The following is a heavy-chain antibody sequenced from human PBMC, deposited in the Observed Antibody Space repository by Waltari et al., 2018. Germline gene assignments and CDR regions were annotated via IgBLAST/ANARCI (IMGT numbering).Heavy chain of an antibody. Sequence: QVQLQESGPGLVKPSGTLSLTCAVSGVSLSTNNWWSWVRQPPGKGLEWIGEIYHSGSTNYNPSLESRVAISVDKSKHQFSLKVRSVTAADTAVYYCARVAVPAVTTNWFDPWGQGTLVTVSS. J-gene: IGHJ5*02. CDR3: ARVAVPAVTTNWFDP. V-gene: IGHV4-4*02. D-gene: IGHD2-2*01. CDR2: IYHSGST. CDR1: GVSLSTNNW.